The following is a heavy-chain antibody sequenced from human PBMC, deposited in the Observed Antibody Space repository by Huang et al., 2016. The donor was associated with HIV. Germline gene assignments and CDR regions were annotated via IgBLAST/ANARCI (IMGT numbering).Heavy chain of an antibody. V-gene: IGHV1-69*13. CDR3: ARGVGNSNRGFDI. CDR2: IIPLNDPT. J-gene: IGHJ4*02. Sequence: QVQLVQSGAEMKKSGSSVKVSCKASGGTVSSFSFTWVRQAPGHGLEWMGGIIPLNDPTDPAQKFRGRVTLTADESTNTAFMELSGLTSQDTAVYYCARGVGNSNRGFDIWGQGTLVTVS. D-gene: IGHD5-18*01. CDR1: GGTVSSFS.